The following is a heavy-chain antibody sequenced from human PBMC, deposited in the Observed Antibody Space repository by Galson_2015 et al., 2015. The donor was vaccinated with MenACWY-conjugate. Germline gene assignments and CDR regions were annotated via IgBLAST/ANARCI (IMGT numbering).Heavy chain of an antibody. CDR3: ARSGSSLYNWLDP. J-gene: IGHJ5*02. V-gene: IGHV4-4*02. D-gene: IGHD6-13*01. Sequence: ETLSLTCAVSGDSISSRNWWTWVRQSPGKGLEWIGEVNQSGSDNYNPSLKSRVTISVDKSKNQFSLKLTSVTAADTALYYCARSGSSLYNWLDPWGQGTLVTVSS. CDR2: VNQSGSD. CDR1: GDSISSRNW.